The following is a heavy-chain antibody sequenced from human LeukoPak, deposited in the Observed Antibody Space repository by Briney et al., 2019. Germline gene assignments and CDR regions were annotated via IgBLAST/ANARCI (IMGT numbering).Heavy chain of an antibody. CDR1: GGSISSNNW. J-gene: IGHJ4*02. CDR3: ARDVGARLPGF. V-gene: IGHV4-4*02. D-gene: IGHD6-6*01. CDR2: IYHSGNS. Sequence: SETLSLTCAVSGGSISSNNWWSWVRQPPGKGLEWIGEIYHSGNSNYNPSLKSRVTISVDKSKNQFSLKLSSVTAADTAVYYCARDVGARLPGFWGQGTLVTVS.